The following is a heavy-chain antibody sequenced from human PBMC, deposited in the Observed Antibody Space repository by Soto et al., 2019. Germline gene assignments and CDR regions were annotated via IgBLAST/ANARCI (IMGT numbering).Heavy chain of an antibody. CDR2: IHSTRSP. D-gene: IGHD4-17*01. J-gene: IGHJ5*02. CDR1: GFTFSSYA. V-gene: IGHV4-4*07. CDR3: ARSPAYGDYANLDT. Sequence: PGGSLRLSCSASGFTFSSYAMHWVRQAPGKGLEWIGRIHSTRSPNYNPSLKSRVTMSVDTSKNQFSLKLNLTSVTAADTAVYYCARSPAYGDYANLDTWGQGTLVTVSS.